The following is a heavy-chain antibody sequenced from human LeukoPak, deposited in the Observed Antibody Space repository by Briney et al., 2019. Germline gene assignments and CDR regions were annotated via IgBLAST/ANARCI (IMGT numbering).Heavy chain of an antibody. CDR1: GGSISSSSYY. CDR2: IYYSGST. Sequence: PSETLSLTCTVSGGSISSSSYYWGWIRQPPGKGLEWIGSIYYSGSTYYNPSLKSRVTISVDTSKNQFSLKLSSVTAADTTVYYCVRLVTYYYGSGSPNFDYWGQGTLVTVSS. D-gene: IGHD3-10*01. V-gene: IGHV4-39*01. J-gene: IGHJ4*02. CDR3: VRLVTYYYGSGSPNFDY.